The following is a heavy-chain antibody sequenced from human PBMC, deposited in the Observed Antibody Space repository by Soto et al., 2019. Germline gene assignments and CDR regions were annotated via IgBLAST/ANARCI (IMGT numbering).Heavy chain of an antibody. Sequence: GSSVKVSCKASGYTFPSYGISCVRQASGQGLEWMGWISAYNGNTNYAQKLQGRVTMTTDTSTRTACTELRSLRSDATAAYCCARVLSRYDFWSGELSPDREYPDYWSQGTLDTVS. CDR2: ISAYNGNT. CDR3: ARVLSRYDFWSGELSPDREYPDY. J-gene: IGHJ4*02. V-gene: IGHV1-18*01. D-gene: IGHD3-3*01. CDR1: GYTFPSYG.